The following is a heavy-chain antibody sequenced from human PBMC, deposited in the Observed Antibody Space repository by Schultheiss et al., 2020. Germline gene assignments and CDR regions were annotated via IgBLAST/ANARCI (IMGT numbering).Heavy chain of an antibody. D-gene: IGHD3-22*01. CDR2: IKSKTDGGTT. CDR3: TTNKVTGAHSYDSSGFDYYYYYMDV. Sequence: GGSLRLSCAASGFTFSSNYMSWVRQAPGKGLEWVGRIKSKTDGGTTDYAAPVKGRFSISRDDSKNTLYLQMNSLKTEDTAVYYCTTNKVTGAHSYDSSGFDYYYYYMDVWGKGTTVTVSS. CDR1: GFTFSSNY. V-gene: IGHV3-15*01. J-gene: IGHJ6*03.